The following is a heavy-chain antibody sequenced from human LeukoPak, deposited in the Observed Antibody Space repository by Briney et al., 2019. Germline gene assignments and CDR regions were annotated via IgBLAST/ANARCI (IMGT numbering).Heavy chain of an antibody. CDR2: IYSGGST. J-gene: IGHJ4*02. D-gene: IGHD3-16*02. CDR1: GFTVSSNY. CDR3: ARDRESLDYVWGSYRFFDY. Sequence: PGGSLRLSCAASGFTVSSNYMSWVRQAPGKGLEWVSVIYSGGSTYYADSVKGRFTISRDNSKNTLYLQMNSLRAEDTAVYYCARDRESLDYVWGSYRFFDYWGQGTLVTVSS. V-gene: IGHV3-53*05.